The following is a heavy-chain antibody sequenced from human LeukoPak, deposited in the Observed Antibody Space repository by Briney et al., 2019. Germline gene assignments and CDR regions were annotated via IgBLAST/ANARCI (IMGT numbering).Heavy chain of an antibody. D-gene: IGHD3-22*01. CDR3: ARHLTPYYDSPYFDY. CDR1: GYSISSGYY. J-gene: IGHJ4*02. Sequence: PSETLSLTCTVSGYSISSGYYWSWIRQPPGKGLEWIGYIYYSGSNDYNPSLKSRVTMSLDTSKNQFSLKLSSVTAADTAVYYCARHLTPYYDSPYFDYWGQGTLVTVSS. V-gene: IGHV4-59*08. CDR2: IYYSGSN.